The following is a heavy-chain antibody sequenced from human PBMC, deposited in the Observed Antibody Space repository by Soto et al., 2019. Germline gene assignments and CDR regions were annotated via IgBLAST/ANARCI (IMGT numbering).Heavy chain of an antibody. Sequence: ASVKVSCKASGYTFTSYDINWVRQATGQGLEWMGWMNPNSGNTGYAQKFQGRVTMTRNTSISTAYMELSSLRSEDTAVYYCARVASHIFLVIATPYYDMYAWGQGTTVTVSS. V-gene: IGHV1-8*01. CDR2: MNPNSGNT. J-gene: IGHJ6*02. CDR1: GYTFTSYD. CDR3: ARVASHIFLVIATPYYDMYA. D-gene: IGHD2-21*01.